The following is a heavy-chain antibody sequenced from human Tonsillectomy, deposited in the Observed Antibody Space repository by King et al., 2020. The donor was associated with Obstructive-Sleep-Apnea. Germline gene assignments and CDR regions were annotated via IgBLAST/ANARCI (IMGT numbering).Heavy chain of an antibody. CDR2: IYYSGST. J-gene: IGHJ4*02. CDR1: GGSISSSGYY. CDR3: ARRFGIAAAGWVDY. Sequence: QLQESGSGPVKPSETLSLTCTVSGGSISSSGYYWDWIRQPPGKGLEWIGSIYYSGSTYYNPSLKSRVTISVDTSKKQFSLKLSSVTAADTAVYYCARRFGIAAAGWVDYWGQGTLVTVSS. V-gene: IGHV4-39*01. D-gene: IGHD6-13*01.